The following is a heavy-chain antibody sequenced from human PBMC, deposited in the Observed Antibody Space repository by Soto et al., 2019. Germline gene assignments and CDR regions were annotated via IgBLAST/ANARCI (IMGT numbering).Heavy chain of an antibody. CDR2: INPNSGGT. J-gene: IGHJ3*02. CDR1: GYTFTGYY. Sequence: GASVKVSCKASGYTFTGYYMHWVRQAPGQGLEWMGWINPNSGGTNYAQKFQGWVTMTTDTSTSTAYMELRSLRSDDTAVYYCARDHSYDSSGYYRPFDIWGQGTMVTVSS. CDR3: ARDHSYDSSGYYRPFDI. D-gene: IGHD3-22*01. V-gene: IGHV1-2*04.